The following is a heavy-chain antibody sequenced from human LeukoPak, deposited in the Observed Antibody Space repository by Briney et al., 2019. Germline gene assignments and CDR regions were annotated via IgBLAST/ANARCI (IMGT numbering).Heavy chain of an antibody. CDR1: GGSISSSNW. Sequence: PSGTLSLTCAVSGGSISSSNWWSWVRQPPGKGLEWIGEIYHSGSTNYNPSLKSRVTISVDKSKNQFSLKLSSVTAADTAVYYCARSNFDWPHRANFDYWGQGTLVTVSS. CDR3: ARSNFDWPHRANFDY. D-gene: IGHD3-9*01. J-gene: IGHJ4*02. CDR2: IYHSGST. V-gene: IGHV4-4*02.